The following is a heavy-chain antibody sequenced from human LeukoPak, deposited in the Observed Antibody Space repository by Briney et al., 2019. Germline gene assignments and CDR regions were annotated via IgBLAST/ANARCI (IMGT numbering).Heavy chain of an antibody. D-gene: IGHD5-18*01. V-gene: IGHV3-23*01. J-gene: IGHJ4*02. CDR3: AKEQIGPKTAMVL. Sequence: GGSLRLSCAASGFTFSSYAMTWVRQAPGKGLEWVSAISGSGAGTYFADFVKGRFTISRDNSKNTLYLQMSSLRAEDTAVYYCAKEQIGPKTAMVLWGQGTPVTVSS. CDR2: ISGSGAGT. CDR1: GFTFSSYA.